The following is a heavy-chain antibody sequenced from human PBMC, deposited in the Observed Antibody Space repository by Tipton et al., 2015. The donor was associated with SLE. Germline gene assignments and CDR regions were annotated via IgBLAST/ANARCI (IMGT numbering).Heavy chain of an antibody. V-gene: IGHV4-34*01. CDR1: GGSFSGYY. CDR2: INHSGST. D-gene: IGHD1-20*01. J-gene: IGHJ5*02. Sequence: GLVKPSETLSLTCAVYGGSFSGYYWSWIRQPPGKGLEWIGEINHSGSTNYNPSLKSRVTISVDTSKNQFSLKLSSVTAADTAVYYCATAGITGTPGWFDPWGQGTLVTVSS. CDR3: ATAGITGTPGWFDP.